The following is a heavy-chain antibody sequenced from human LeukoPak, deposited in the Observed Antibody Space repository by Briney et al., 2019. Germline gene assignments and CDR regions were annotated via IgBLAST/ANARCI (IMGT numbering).Heavy chain of an antibody. CDR2: IKPDGSEG. D-gene: IGHD2-21*02. J-gene: IGHJ4*01. Sequence: GGSLRLSCAASGFTFSSSWMTWVRQAPGKGLEWVANIKPDGSEGSYVDSVKGRFTISRDNAKNSLFLQMISLRAEDTAVYYCVRDRGAYCGGDCYLGFDYWGRGTLVTVSS. CDR1: GFTFSSSW. CDR3: VRDRGAYCGGDCYLGFDY. V-gene: IGHV3-7*01.